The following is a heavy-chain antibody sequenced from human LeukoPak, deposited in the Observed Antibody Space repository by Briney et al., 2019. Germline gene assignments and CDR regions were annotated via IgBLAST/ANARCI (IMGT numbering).Heavy chain of an antibody. V-gene: IGHV4-59*01. CDR1: GGSISSYY. J-gene: IGHJ4*02. Sequence: SETLSLTCTVSGGSISSYYWSWIRQPPGKGLEWIGYIYYSGSTNYNPSLKSRVTISVDTSKNQFSLKLSSVTAADTAVYYCARDGGYFDYWGQGTLVTVSS. CDR3: ARDGGYFDY. CDR2: IYYSGST.